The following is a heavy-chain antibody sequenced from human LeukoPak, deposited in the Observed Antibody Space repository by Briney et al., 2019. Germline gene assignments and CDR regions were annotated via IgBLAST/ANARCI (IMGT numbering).Heavy chain of an antibody. J-gene: IGHJ3*02. CDR1: GFTFDDYA. Sequence: GGSLRLSCAASGFTFDDYAFHWVRQAPGKALEWVSLISVDGETTYYADSVKGRFTISRDNSKNFLYLQMDSLRTEGTALYYCAKVGVVVALNDGFDIWGHGTMVTVSS. D-gene: IGHD2-15*01. CDR2: ISVDGETT. V-gene: IGHV3-43*02. CDR3: AKVGVVVALNDGFDI.